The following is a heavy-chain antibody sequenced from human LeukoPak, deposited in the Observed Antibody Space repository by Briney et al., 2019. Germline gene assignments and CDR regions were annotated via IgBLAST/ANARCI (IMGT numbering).Heavy chain of an antibody. J-gene: IGHJ4*02. CDR2: IWYDGSNK. CDR1: GFTFSNYG. Sequence: GGSLRLSRAASGFTFSNYGMHWVRQAPGKGLEWVALIWYDGSNKYYTDSVKGRLTISRDNSKDTLFLQMNGLRAEDTAVYYCAREGPRGNSQFDYWGQGTLVTVSS. D-gene: IGHD2/OR15-2a*01. V-gene: IGHV3-33*01. CDR3: AREGPRGNSQFDY.